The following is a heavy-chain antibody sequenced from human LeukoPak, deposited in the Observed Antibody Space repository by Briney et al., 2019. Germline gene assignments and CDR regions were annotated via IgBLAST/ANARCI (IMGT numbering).Heavy chain of an antibody. D-gene: IGHD2-15*01. CDR2: IDWNGDAL. J-gene: IGHJ4*02. CDR1: GFSNAHYG. V-gene: IGHV3-20*04. CDR3: ARDLSATWYSLVY. Sequence: PGGSLRLSCVGAGFSNAHYGMNWVRQGPGKGLEWVAGIDWNGDALQYADSVKGRFTISRDNAKNSLYLQMNTLRPEDTAVYYCARDLSATWYSLVYWGQGTLVTVSS.